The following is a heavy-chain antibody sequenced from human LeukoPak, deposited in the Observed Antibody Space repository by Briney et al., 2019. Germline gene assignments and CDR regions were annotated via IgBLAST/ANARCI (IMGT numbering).Heavy chain of an antibody. CDR3: ARLGGALVGATGLACACSDS. CDR1: GFTFGEYA. J-gene: IGHJ4*02. Sequence: GGSLRLSCVGSGFTFGEYAMHWVRQAPGKGLEWVVGIKRNSDDIGYAGSVKGRFTISGDNADNSLYLQMNSLRAEDTAVYYCARLGGALVGATGLACACSDSWGQGTLVSVSS. V-gene: IGHV3-9*01. D-gene: IGHD1-26*01. CDR2: IKRNSDDI.